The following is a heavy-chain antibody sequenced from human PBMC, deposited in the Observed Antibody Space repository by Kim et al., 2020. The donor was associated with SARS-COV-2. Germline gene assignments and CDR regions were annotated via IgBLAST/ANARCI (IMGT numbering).Heavy chain of an antibody. CDR3: ARGQGIVATMGFDY. Sequence: SETLSLTCTVSGGSISSGGYYWSWIRQHPGKGREWIGYIYYSGSTYYNPSLKSRVTISVDTSKNQFSLKLSSVTAADTAVYYCARGQGIVATMGFDYWGQGTLVTVSS. V-gene: IGHV4-31*03. J-gene: IGHJ4*02. CDR2: IYYSGST. D-gene: IGHD5-12*01. CDR1: GGSISSGGYY.